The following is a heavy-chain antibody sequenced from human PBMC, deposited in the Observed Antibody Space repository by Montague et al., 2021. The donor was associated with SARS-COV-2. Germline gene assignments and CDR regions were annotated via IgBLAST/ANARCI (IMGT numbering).Heavy chain of an antibody. CDR2: ISGSGGTT. V-gene: IGHV3-23*01. CDR1: GFTFSYYA. J-gene: IGHJ4*02. Sequence: SLRLSCPASGFTFSYYAMSWVRQAPGKGLEWVSPISGSGGTTYYADSVKGRFTISRDNSKNTLYLRMNSLRAEDTAVYYCAKAHYYDSSGYYFWGQGTLVTVSS. D-gene: IGHD3-22*01. CDR3: AKAHYYDSSGYYF.